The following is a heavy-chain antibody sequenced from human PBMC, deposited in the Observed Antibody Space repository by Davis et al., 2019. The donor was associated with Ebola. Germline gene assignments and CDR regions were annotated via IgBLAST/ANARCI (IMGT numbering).Heavy chain of an antibody. CDR3: ARRELCSSTSCYKGAINDAFDI. CDR2: IYYSGST. J-gene: IGHJ3*02. D-gene: IGHD2-2*02. CDR1: GGSISSYY. V-gene: IGHV4-59*01. Sequence: PSETLSLTCTVSGGSISSYYWSWIRQPPGKGLEWIGYIYYSGSTNYNPSLKSRVTISVDTSKNQFSLKLSSVTAADTAVYYCARRELCSSTSCYKGAINDAFDIWGQGTMVTVSS.